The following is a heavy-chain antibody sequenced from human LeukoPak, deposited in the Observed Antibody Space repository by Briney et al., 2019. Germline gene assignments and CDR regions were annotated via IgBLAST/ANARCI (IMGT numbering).Heavy chain of an antibody. CDR2: ISAYNGNT. D-gene: IGHD2-15*01. J-gene: IGHJ6*04. V-gene: IGHV1-18*04. CDR1: GYTFISYG. Sequence: ASVKVSCKASGYTFISYGISWVRQAPGQGLEWMGWISAYNGNTNYAQKLQGRVTVTTDTPTSTAYMELRSLRSDDTAVYYCARDMVVAATTEGYGMDVWGKGTTVTVSS. CDR3: ARDMVVAATTEGYGMDV.